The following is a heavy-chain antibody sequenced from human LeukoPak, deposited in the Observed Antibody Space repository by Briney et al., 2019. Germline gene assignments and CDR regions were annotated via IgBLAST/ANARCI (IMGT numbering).Heavy chain of an antibody. V-gene: IGHV3-15*01. Sequence: GGSLRLSCAASGFTFSNAWMSWVRQAPGKGLEWVGRIKRKTDGGTTDYAAPVKGRFTISRDDSKNTVYLQMNSLKTEDTAAYYCSAATVTSPGLFYFDYWGQGTLVTVSS. J-gene: IGHJ4*02. CDR1: GFTFSNAW. CDR3: SAATVTSPGLFYFDY. D-gene: IGHD4-17*01. CDR2: IKRKTDGGTT.